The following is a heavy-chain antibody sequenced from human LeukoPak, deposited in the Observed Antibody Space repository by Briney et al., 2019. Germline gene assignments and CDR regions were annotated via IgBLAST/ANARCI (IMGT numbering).Heavy chain of an antibody. Sequence: PGGSLRLSCSASGFTFTTYNMKWVRQPPGKGLEWIGYIYYSGSTYYNPSLKSRVTISVDTSKNQFSLKLSSVTAADTAVYYCARAVYYDFWSGYYGVGYYYYYMDVWGKGTTVTVSS. V-gene: IGHV4-59*01. CDR2: IYYSGST. J-gene: IGHJ6*03. CDR3: ARAVYYDFWSGYYGVGYYYYYMDV. CDR1: GFTFTTYN. D-gene: IGHD3-3*01.